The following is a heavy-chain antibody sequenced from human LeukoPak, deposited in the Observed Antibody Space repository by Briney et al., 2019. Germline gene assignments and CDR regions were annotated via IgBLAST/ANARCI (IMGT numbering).Heavy chain of an antibody. Sequence: SETLSLTCTASGGSISSYYWSWIRQPAGKGLEWIGRIYTSGSTNYNPSLKSRVTISVDNSKNQFSLKLSSVTAADTAVYYCARDTAVAGIFDYWGQGTLVTVSS. CDR3: ARDTAVAGIFDY. V-gene: IGHV4-4*07. J-gene: IGHJ4*02. CDR2: IYTSGST. CDR1: GGSISSYY. D-gene: IGHD6-19*01.